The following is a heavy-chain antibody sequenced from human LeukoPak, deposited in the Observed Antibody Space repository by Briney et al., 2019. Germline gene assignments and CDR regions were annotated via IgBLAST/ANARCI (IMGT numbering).Heavy chain of an antibody. J-gene: IGHJ6*02. CDR3: AKDLYPSRHIVVVTAIYNGMDV. D-gene: IGHD2-21*02. V-gene: IGHV3-33*03. CDR2: IWYDGSNK. Sequence: GGSLRLSCAASGFTFSSYGMHWVRQAPGKGLEWVAVIWYDGSNKYYADSVKGRFTISRDNAKNPLYLQMNSLRAEDTALYYCAKDLYPSRHIVVVTAIYNGMDVWGQGTTVTVSS. CDR1: GFTFSSYG.